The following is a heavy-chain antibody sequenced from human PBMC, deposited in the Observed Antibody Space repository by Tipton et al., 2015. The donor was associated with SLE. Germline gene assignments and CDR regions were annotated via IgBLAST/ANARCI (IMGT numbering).Heavy chain of an antibody. J-gene: IGHJ4*02. D-gene: IGHD1-1*01. V-gene: IGHV4-4*07. CDR2: MYNSGST. CDR3: ARHEVSVTGTKGFDS. Sequence: TLSLTCTVSGGSITTNYWSWIRQPAGKGLEWIGRMYNSGSTDYNPSLKSRVTMSVDTSKNQFSLKLASVTAADTAVYYCARHEVSVTGTKGFDSWGQGTQVTVSS. CDR1: GGSITTNY.